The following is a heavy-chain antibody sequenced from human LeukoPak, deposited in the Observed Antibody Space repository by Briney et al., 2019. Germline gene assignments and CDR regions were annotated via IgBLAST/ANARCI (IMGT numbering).Heavy chain of an antibody. D-gene: IGHD4-23*01. CDR2: ISAGGGVT. Sequence: PGGSLRLSCAASGFTFSSYAMTWVRQAPGKGLEWASSISAGGGVTNYADSVQGRFTISRDDSKNTLYLQMNSLRAEDTAVYYCAKDGIRWSHFDYWGQGTLVTVSS. V-gene: IGHV3-23*01. J-gene: IGHJ4*02. CDR1: GFTFSSYA. CDR3: AKDGIRWSHFDY.